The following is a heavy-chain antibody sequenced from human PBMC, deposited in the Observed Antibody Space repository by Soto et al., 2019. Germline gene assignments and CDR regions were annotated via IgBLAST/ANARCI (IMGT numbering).Heavy chain of an antibody. CDR1: GFTLSDHY. CDR3: ARTTYGDRDY. J-gene: IGHJ4*02. D-gene: IGHD4-17*01. Sequence: EVQLVESGGGLVQPGGSLRLSCAIFGFTLSDHYMDWIRQAPGKGLEWVGRSRNKAKSYTTDYAASVKGRVTISRDDSQNSLYLQLNSLKTEDTAVYYCARTTYGDRDYWGQGTLVTVSS. V-gene: IGHV3-72*01. CDR2: SRNKAKSYTT.